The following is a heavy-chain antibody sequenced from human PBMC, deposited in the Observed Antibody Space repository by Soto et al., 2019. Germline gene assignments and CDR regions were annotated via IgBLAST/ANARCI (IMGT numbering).Heavy chain of an antibody. CDR2: ISGSGGST. CDR1: GFTFSGYA. Sequence: GGSLRLSCAASGFTFSGYAMSWVRQSPGKGLEWVSAISGSGGSTYYADSVKGRFTISRDNSKNTLYLQMNSLRAEDTAVYYCASRSYYYYGMDVWGQGTTVTVSS. V-gene: IGHV3-23*01. CDR3: ASRSYYYYGMDV. J-gene: IGHJ6*02.